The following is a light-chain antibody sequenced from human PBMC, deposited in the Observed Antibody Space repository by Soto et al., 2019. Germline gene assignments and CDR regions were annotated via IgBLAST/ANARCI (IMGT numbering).Light chain of an antibody. CDR1: QSVSNNY. CDR2: GAS. CDR3: QQCSNWPPT. J-gene: IGKJ1*01. V-gene: IGKV3D-20*02. Sequence: EIVLTQSPGTLSLSPGERATLSCRASQSVSNNYLAWYQQKPGQAPRLLIYGASSRATGIPDRFSGSGSGTDFTLTISSLEPEDFAVYYCQQCSNWPPTFGQGTKVDIK.